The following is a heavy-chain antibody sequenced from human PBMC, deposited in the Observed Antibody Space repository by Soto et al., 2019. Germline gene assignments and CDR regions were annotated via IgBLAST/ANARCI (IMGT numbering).Heavy chain of an antibody. J-gene: IGHJ6*02. V-gene: IGHV3-23*01. Sequence: PGGSLRLSCAASGFTFSSYAMSWVRQAPGKGLEWVSAISGSGGSTYYADSVKGRFTISRDNSKNTLYLQMNSLRAEDTAVYYCAKDRRSLDYYYGMDVWGQGTTVTVSS. CDR2: ISGSGGST. D-gene: IGHD4-17*01. CDR1: GFTFSSYA. CDR3: AKDRRSLDYYYGMDV.